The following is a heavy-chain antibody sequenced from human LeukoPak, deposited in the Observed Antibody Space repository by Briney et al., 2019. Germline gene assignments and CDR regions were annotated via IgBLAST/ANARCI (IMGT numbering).Heavy chain of an antibody. D-gene: IGHD2-15*01. Sequence: PGGSLRLSCAASGFTFSDYYMSWLRQAPGKGLEWVSYISSSGSTIYYADSVKGRFTISRDNAKNSLYLQMNSLRAEDTAVYYCAKISRVVVAGPFDYWGQGTLVTVSS. CDR2: ISSSGSTI. V-gene: IGHV3-11*01. CDR1: GFTFSDYY. J-gene: IGHJ4*02. CDR3: AKISRVVVAGPFDY.